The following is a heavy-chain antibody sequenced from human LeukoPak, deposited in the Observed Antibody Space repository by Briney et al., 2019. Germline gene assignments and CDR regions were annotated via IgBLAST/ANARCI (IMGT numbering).Heavy chain of an antibody. CDR1: GGSFSGYY. V-gene: IGHV4-34*01. CDR2: INHSGST. D-gene: IGHD3-22*01. CDR3: ARGLTSLRRSRAYYDSRPDAFDI. Sequence: SETLSLTCAVYGGSFSGYYWSWIRQPPGKGLEWIGEINHSGSTNYNPSLKSRVAIPVDTSKNQFSLKLSSVTAADTAVYYCARGLTSLRRSRAYYDSRPDAFDIWGQGTMVTVSP. J-gene: IGHJ3*02.